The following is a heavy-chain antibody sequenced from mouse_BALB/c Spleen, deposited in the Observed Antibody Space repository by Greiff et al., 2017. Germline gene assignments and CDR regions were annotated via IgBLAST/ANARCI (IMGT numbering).Heavy chain of an antibody. CDR3: TGGDDGYSFDY. CDR2: IYPGNSDT. Sequence: EVMLVESGTVLARPGASVKMSCKASGYSFTSYWMHWVKQRPGQGLEWIGAIYPGNSDTSYNQKFKGKAKLTAVTSASTAYMELSSLTNEDSAVYYCTGGDDGYSFDYWGQGTTLTVSS. V-gene: IGHV1-5*01. CDR1: GYSFTSYW. D-gene: IGHD2-3*01. J-gene: IGHJ2*01.